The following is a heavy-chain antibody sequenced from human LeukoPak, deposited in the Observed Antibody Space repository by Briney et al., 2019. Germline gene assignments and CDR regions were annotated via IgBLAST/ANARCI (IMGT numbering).Heavy chain of an antibody. Sequence: PSRTLSLTCTVSGGSISSCGYYWICMPQHPGKGLEWIRYIYYSGSTYYNPSLKRRITISVDTSKNPFSMKLSSVTAADTAVYYCARAPVSDFDWSLGVFDYWGKGTLVTVSS. D-gene: IGHD3-9*01. CDR2: IYYSGST. CDR1: GGSISSCGYY. CDR3: ARAPVSDFDWSLGVFDY. V-gene: IGHV4-31*03. J-gene: IGHJ4*02.